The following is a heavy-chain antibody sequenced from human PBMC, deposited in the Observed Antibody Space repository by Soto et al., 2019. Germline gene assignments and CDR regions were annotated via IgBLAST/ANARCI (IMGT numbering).Heavy chain of an antibody. CDR1: GFTFSSFG. J-gene: IGHJ6*02. V-gene: IGHV3-33*01. CDR3: ARDASYYSLGSGYYPSRNGMDV. CDR2: IWYDGSKK. Sequence: QVQVVESGGGVVQPGRSLRLSCAASGFTFSSFGMHWVRQAPGKGLEWVSLIWYDGSKKSYGDSVKGRFTISRDNSRNTEYLQMNSLRADDTAVYYCARDASYYSLGSGYYPSRNGMDVWGQGTTVTVSS. D-gene: IGHD3-3*01.